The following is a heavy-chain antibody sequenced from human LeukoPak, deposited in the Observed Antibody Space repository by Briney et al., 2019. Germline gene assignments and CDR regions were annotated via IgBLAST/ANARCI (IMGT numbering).Heavy chain of an antibody. CDR3: ARDRRSGGMWDY. CDR2: ISSSSSYI. CDR1: GFTSSSYS. V-gene: IGHV3-21*01. J-gene: IGHJ4*02. Sequence: GGSLRLSCAASGFTSSSYSMNWVRQAPGKGLEWVSSISSSSSYIYYADSVKGRFTISRDNAKNSLYLQMNSLRAEDTAVYYCARDRRSGGMWDYWGQGTLVTVSS. D-gene: IGHD3-22*01.